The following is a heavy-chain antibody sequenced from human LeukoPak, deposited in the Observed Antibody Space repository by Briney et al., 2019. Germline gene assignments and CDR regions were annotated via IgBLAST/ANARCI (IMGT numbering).Heavy chain of an antibody. CDR2: INHSGST. CDR3: ARNYDSSAFYLAY. D-gene: IGHD3-22*01. CDR1: GGSFSGYY. Sequence: SETLSLTCAVCGGSFSGYYWSWIRQPPGKGLEWIGEINHSGEINHSGSTNYYPSLKSRVTISVDTSKNQFSLKLSSVTAADTAVYYCARNYDSSAFYLAYWGQGTLVTVSS. J-gene: IGHJ4*02. V-gene: IGHV4-34*01.